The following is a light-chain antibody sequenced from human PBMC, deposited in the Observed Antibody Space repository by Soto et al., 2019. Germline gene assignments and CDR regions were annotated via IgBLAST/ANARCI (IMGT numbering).Light chain of an antibody. J-gene: IGKJ4*01. Sequence: DIQMTQSPSTLSASVGDRVTITCRASQSISNWLAWYQQKPGKAPKLLIYKASSLESGVPSRFSGSGSGTEFTLTISSLQTYDFATYYCQQYNTYPLNFGGGTKVDIK. CDR3: QQYNTYPLN. V-gene: IGKV1-5*03. CDR2: KAS. CDR1: QSISNW.